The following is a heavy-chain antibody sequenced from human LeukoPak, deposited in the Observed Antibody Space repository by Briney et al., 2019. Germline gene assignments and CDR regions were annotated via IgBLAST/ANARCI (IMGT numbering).Heavy chain of an antibody. Sequence: GGSLRLSCAASGFTFSSYSMNWVRQAPGKGLEWVSSISSSSSYIYYADSVKGRFTISRDNAKNSLYLQMNSLRAEDTAVYYCARDQGDIVVVPAAMPYDYYYGMDVWGQGTTVTVSS. CDR2: ISSSSSYI. CDR1: GFTFSSYS. J-gene: IGHJ6*02. D-gene: IGHD2-2*01. V-gene: IGHV3-21*01. CDR3: ARDQGDIVVVPAAMPYDYYYGMDV.